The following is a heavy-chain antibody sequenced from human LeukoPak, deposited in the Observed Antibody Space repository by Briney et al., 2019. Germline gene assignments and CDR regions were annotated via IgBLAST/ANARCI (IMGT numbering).Heavy chain of an antibody. CDR3: ARELGSGSYPFDY. J-gene: IGHJ4*02. CDR1: EDTFTGYY. CDR2: VNPNNGVT. D-gene: IGHD3-10*01. V-gene: IGHV1-2*02. Sequence: ASVRVSCKASEDTFTGYYIHWVRQAPGQGLEWMGWVNPNNGVTEYAQEFQGRVTMTTDTSTSTAYMELRRLRSDDTAVYYCARELGSGSYPFDYWGQGTLVTVAS.